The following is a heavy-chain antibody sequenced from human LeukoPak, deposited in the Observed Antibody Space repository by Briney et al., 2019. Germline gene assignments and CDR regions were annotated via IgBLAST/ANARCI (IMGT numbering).Heavy chain of an antibody. V-gene: IGHV1-18*01. D-gene: IGHD3-22*01. Sequence: ASVKVSCKASGYSFTSYAIIWSRQAPGQGLEWMGWISSYNGNTKYEQKLQGRVTMTTDTSTSTAYMELRSLRSDDTAVYYCARIRFYYDTSGSLIDAFDIWGQGTMVTVSS. J-gene: IGHJ3*02. CDR3: ARIRFYYDTSGSLIDAFDI. CDR2: ISSYNGNT. CDR1: GYSFTSYA.